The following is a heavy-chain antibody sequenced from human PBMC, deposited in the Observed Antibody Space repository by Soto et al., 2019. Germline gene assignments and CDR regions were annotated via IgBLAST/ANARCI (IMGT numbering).Heavy chain of an antibody. D-gene: IGHD2-15*01. Sequence: QVQLVQSGAEVKKPGSSVKVSCKASGGTFSSYGISWVRQAPGQGLEWMGGIIPNFGTANYAQKFQGRVTITADESTSTAYMELRSLRSEDTAVHYCARGEAARYYHGMDVWGQGTTVTVSS. J-gene: IGHJ6*02. CDR1: GGTFSSYG. CDR3: ARGEAARYYHGMDV. V-gene: IGHV1-69*12. CDR2: IIPNFGTA.